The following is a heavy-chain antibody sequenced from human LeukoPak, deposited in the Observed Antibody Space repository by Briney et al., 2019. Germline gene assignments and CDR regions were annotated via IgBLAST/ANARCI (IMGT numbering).Heavy chain of an antibody. J-gene: IGHJ6*02. V-gene: IGHV3-7*05. CDR1: GFTFSTYW. CDR3: ARDVVVPAAMRGYYYYYGMDV. CDR2: INQDGSET. Sequence: GGSLRLSCAASGFTFSTYWMTWVRQAPGKGLEWVANINQDGSETYYVDSVKGRFTISRDNAKNSLYLQMNSLRAEDTAVYYCARDVVVPAAMRGYYYYYGMDVWGQGTTVTVS. D-gene: IGHD2-2*01.